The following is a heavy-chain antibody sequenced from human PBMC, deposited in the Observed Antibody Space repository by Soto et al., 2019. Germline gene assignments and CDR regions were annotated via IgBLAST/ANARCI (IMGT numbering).Heavy chain of an antibody. CDR1: GGSVSSSSYY. CDR3: ARGRRLFGVVISGGLDY. J-gene: IGHJ4*02. V-gene: IGHV4-39*07. D-gene: IGHD3-3*01. Sequence: SETLSLTCTVSGGSVSSSSYYWGWVRQPPGKGLEWIGGINYSGSTNYNPSLGSRVTISVDTSKNQFSLKLSSVTAADTAVYYCARGRRLFGVVISGGLDYWGQGTLVTVSS. CDR2: INYSGST.